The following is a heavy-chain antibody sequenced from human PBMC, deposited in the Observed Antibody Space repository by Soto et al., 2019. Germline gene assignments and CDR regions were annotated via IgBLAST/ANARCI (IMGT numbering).Heavy chain of an antibody. CDR1: GFLFNNYG. D-gene: IGHD1-26*01. Sequence: QVQLVESGGGVVQPGRSLRLSCAASGFLFNNYGMHWVRQAPGKGLEWVAVIWYDGNTKFYADSVKGRFSVSRENSNNTVYLQMNSLRVEDTAVYYCAKESLGGGSFDSGDNWGQGTQVTVSS. J-gene: IGHJ4*02. CDR3: AKESLGGGSFDSGDN. V-gene: IGHV3-33*06. CDR2: IWYDGNTK.